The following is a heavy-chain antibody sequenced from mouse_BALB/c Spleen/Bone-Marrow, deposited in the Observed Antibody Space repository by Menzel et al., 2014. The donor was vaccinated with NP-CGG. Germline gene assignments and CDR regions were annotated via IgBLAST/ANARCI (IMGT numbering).Heavy chain of an antibody. CDR3: ARGFPFDY. J-gene: IGHJ2*01. V-gene: IGHV1-87*01. CDR1: GYTLTSYW. CDR2: IYPGDGDT. Sequence: QVQLKESGAELARPGASVKLSCKASGYTLTSYWMQWVKQRPGQGLEWIGAIYPGDGDTRYTQKFKGKATLTADKSSSTAYMQLSSLASEDSAVYYCARGFPFDYWGQGTTLTVSS.